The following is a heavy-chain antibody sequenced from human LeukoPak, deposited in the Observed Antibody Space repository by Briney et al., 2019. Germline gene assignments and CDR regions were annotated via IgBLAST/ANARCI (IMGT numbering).Heavy chain of an antibody. CDR2: MNPNSGNT. V-gene: IGHV1-8*01. CDR1: GYTFTSYD. Sequence: GASVKVSCKASGYTFTSYDINCVRQATGQGLEWMGWMNPNSGNTGYAQKFQGRVTMTRNTSISTAYMELSSLRSEDTAVYYCARDCSGGSCYRVFGYWGQGTLVTVSS. J-gene: IGHJ4*02. CDR3: ARDCSGGSCYRVFGY. D-gene: IGHD2-15*01.